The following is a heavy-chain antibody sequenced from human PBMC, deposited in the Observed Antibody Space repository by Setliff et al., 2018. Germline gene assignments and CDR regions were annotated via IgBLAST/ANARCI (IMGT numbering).Heavy chain of an antibody. CDR2: IIPMFGT. Sequence: SVKVSCKASGGTFSSYVISWVREAPGQGLEWMGGIIPMFGTNYAQKFQGRVTITADESTSTAYMELSSLGSEDTAVYYCAGGQPPVRKYYYYMDVWGKGTTVTVSS. CDR3: AGGQPPVRKYYYYMDV. V-gene: IGHV1-69*13. J-gene: IGHJ6*03. CDR1: GGTFSSYV. D-gene: IGHD3-10*01.